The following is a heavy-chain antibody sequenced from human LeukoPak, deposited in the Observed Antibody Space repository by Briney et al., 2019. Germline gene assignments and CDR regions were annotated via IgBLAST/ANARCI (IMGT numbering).Heavy chain of an antibody. Sequence: SETLSLXCAVYGGSFSGYYWSWIRQPPGKVLEWIGEINHSGSTNYNPSLKSRVTISVDTSKNQFSLKLSSVTAADTAVYYCARGGHYSDAFDIWGQGTMVTVSS. CDR3: ARGGHYSDAFDI. V-gene: IGHV4-34*01. J-gene: IGHJ3*02. CDR2: INHSGST. CDR1: GGSFSGYY. D-gene: IGHD3-10*01.